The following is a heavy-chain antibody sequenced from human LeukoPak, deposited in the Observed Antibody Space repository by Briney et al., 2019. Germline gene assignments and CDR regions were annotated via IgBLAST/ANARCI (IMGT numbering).Heavy chain of an antibody. D-gene: IGHD5-24*01. CDR1: GGSISSYY. V-gene: IGHV4-59*01. Sequence: SETLSLNCTVSGGSISSYYWSWIRQPPGKGLEWIGYIYYSGSTNCNPSLKSRVTISVDTSKNQFSLKLSSVTAADTAVYYCARVAVEMATYFDYWGQGTLVTVSS. CDR3: ARVAVEMATYFDY. CDR2: IYYSGST. J-gene: IGHJ4*02.